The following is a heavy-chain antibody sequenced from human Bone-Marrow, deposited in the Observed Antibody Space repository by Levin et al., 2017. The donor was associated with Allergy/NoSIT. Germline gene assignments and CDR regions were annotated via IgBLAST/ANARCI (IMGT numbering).Heavy chain of an antibody. J-gene: IGHJ4*02. V-gene: IGHV4-39*07. CDR1: GYSISGNTYY. D-gene: IGHD3-9*01. CDR3: ARAGRYDY. CDR2: INHSGST. Sequence: RSQTLSLTCTVSGYSISGNTYYWGWIRQLPGKGLEWIGSINHSGSTYYNPSLKSRVTISVDTSKNQFSLKLSSVTAADTAVYYCARAGRYDYWGQGTLVTVSS.